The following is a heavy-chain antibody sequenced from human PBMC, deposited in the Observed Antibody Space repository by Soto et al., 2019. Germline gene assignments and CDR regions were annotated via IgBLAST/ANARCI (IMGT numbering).Heavy chain of an antibody. CDR1: GGTFSSYA. CDR2: IIPIFGTA. CDR3: ARDRGPSSGYYPYWFDP. J-gene: IGHJ5*02. Sequence: QVQLVQSGAEVKKPGSSVKVSCKASGGTFSSYAITWVRQAPGQGLEWMGGIIPIFGTANYAQKFQARVTTTADEATSTAYMEVSSLRSEYTAAYYCARDRGPSSGYYPYWFDPWGQGTLVTVSS. D-gene: IGHD3-22*01. V-gene: IGHV1-69*12.